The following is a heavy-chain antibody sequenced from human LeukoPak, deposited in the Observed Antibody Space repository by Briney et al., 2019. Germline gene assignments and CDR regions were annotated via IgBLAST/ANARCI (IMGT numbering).Heavy chain of an antibody. D-gene: IGHD1-14*01. J-gene: IGHJ4*02. CDR2: IAYDGSRA. CDR3: TRYNNDHFDY. V-gene: IGHV3-33*01. Sequence: GGSLRLSCAGSGFTFGGYGMHWSRQTPGKGLEWVAVIAYDGSRAFYADSVKGRFTISRDSSKNTMSVQMDDLRAEDTAVYYCTRYNNDHFDYWGQGTLVTVSS. CDR1: GFTFGGYG.